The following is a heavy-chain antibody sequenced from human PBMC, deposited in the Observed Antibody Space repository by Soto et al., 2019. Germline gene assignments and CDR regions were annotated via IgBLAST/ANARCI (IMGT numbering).Heavy chain of an antibody. CDR2: IDPSDSYT. J-gene: IGHJ6*02. V-gene: IGHV5-10-1*01. CDR1: GYSFTSYW. CDR3: AESRAGYSYGYSPTYYYYGMDV. Sequence: PGESLKISCKGSGYSFTSYWISWVRQMPGKGLEWMGRIDPSDSYTNYSPSFQGHVTISADKSISTAYLQWSSLKASDTAMYYCAESRAGYSYGYSPTYYYYGMDVWGQGTTVTVSS. D-gene: IGHD5-18*01.